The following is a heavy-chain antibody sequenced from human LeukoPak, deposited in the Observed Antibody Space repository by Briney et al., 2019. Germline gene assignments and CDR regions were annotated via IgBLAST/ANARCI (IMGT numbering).Heavy chain of an antibody. CDR3: AKDRARGGTTDFDY. D-gene: IGHD1-7*01. V-gene: IGHV3-48*01. Sequence: GGSLRLSCVGSGFTFSSYHMNWVRQAPGKGLEWVSYISSSSSTIYYADSVKGQFAISRDNSKNTLYLQMNSLRAEDTAVYFCAKDRARGGTTDFDYWGQGTLVTVSS. CDR2: ISSSSSTI. J-gene: IGHJ4*02. CDR1: GFTFSSYH.